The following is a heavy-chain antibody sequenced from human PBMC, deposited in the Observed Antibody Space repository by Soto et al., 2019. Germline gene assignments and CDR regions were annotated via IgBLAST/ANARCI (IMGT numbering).Heavy chain of an antibody. J-gene: IGHJ3*02. V-gene: IGHV1-18*04. D-gene: IGHD1-26*01. CDR2: ISAYNGNT. CDR3: ARDSGEWEPVPNAFDI. CDR1: GYTFTSYG. Sequence: VASVKVSCKASGYTFTSYGISWVRQAPGQGLEWMGWISAYNGNTNYAQKLQGRVTMTTDTSTSTAYMELRSLRSDDTAVYYCARDSGEWEPVPNAFDIWGQGTMVTVSS.